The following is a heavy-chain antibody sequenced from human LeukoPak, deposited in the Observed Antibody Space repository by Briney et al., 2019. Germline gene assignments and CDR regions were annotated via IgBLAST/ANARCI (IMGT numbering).Heavy chain of an antibody. J-gene: IGHJ4*02. CDR1: GGSISRYY. D-gene: IGHD2-15*01. CDR2: IYYSGST. CDR3: ARHFTSEKGYCSGGSCYGEYYFDY. V-gene: IGHV4-59*08. Sequence: SETLFLTCTVSGGSISRYYWSWIRQPPGKGLEWIGYIYYSGSTNYNPSLKSRVTISVDTSKNQFSLKLSSVTAADTAVYYCARHFTSEKGYCSGGSCYGEYYFDYWGQGTLVTVSS.